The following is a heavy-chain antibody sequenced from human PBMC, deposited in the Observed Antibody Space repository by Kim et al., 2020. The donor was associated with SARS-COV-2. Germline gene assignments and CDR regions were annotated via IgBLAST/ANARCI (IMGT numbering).Heavy chain of an antibody. V-gene: IGHV3-53*01. J-gene: IGHJ4*02. D-gene: IGHD2-2*02. Sequence: VKGRCTITSDNSKNMLYLQINSLRAEDTAVYYCARDRDCAITSCYNAFGCWGQGTLVTVSS. CDR3: ARDRDCAITSCYNAFGC.